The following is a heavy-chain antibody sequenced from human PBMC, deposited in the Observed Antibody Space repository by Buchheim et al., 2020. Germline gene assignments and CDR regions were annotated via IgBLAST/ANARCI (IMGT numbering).Heavy chain of an antibody. D-gene: IGHD3-10*01. CDR2: AYYTGTT. CDR3: ASGTILWFRTIDF. CDR1: GDSIGSSSYY. Sequence: QLQLQESGPGLVKPSETLSLTCFVSGDSIGSSSYYWGWVRQSPGKGLEWIAIAYYTGTTFYNPSLKSRVTISIETSKSQFSLKMNSVTAAETAVYYCASGTILWFRTIDFWGQGAL. J-gene: IGHJ4*02. V-gene: IGHV4-39*01.